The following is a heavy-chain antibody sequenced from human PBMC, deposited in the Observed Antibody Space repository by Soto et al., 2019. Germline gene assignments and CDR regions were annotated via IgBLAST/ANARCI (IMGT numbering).Heavy chain of an antibody. D-gene: IGHD3-16*01. CDR1: GGSISSGGYY. J-gene: IGHJ4*02. V-gene: IGHV4-61*08. Sequence: PSETLSLTCTVSGGSISSGGYYWSWIRQPPGKGLEWIGYSFYSGSTNYNPSLKSRVTISVDTSKNQFSLKLSSVTAADTAVYYCARATPPWAYYFDNWGQGTLVTVSS. CDR3: ARATPPWAYYFDN. CDR2: SFYSGST.